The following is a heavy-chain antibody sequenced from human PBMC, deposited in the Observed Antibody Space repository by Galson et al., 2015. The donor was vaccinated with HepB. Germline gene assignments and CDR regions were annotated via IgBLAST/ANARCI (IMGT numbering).Heavy chain of an antibody. J-gene: IGHJ4*02. CDR2: ISGSGGST. Sequence: SLRLSCAASGFTFSNSAMSWVRQAPGKGLEWVSSISGSGGSTYYADSVKGRFTISRDNAKNSLYLQMNSLRAEDTAVYYCASLAAAGPLTPGYFDYWGQGTLVTVSS. V-gene: IGHV3-23*01. D-gene: IGHD6-13*01. CDR3: ASLAAAGPLTPGYFDY. CDR1: GFTFSNSA.